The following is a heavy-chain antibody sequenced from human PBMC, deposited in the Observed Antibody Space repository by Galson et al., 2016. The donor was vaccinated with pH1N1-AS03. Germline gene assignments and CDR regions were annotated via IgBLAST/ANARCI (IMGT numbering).Heavy chain of an antibody. V-gene: IGHV3-7*01. J-gene: IGHJ4*02. Sequence: SLRLSCAASDVSLRAYWMSWVRQSPGKGLEWVASTNPDGSQRDYLDSVKGRFTISKDNAKNSLSLQMSSLRVEDTAFYYCGGRDGCINDYWGQGILVTVSS. CDR2: TNPDGSQR. D-gene: IGHD1-14*01. CDR3: GGRDGCINDY. CDR1: DVSLRAYW.